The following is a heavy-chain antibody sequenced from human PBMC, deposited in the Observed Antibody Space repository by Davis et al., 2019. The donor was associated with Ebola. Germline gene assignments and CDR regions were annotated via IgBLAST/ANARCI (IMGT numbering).Heavy chain of an antibody. CDR3: ARASCCTRNYYFDY. Sequence: PGGSLRLSCAASGFTFSSYAMSWVRQAPGKGLEWVSAISGSGGSTYYADSVKGRFTISRDNSKNTLYLQMNSLRAEDTAVYYCARASCCTRNYYFDYWGQGTLVTVSS. CDR2: ISGSGGST. CDR1: GFTFSSYA. V-gene: IGHV3-23*01. J-gene: IGHJ4*02. D-gene: IGHD2-8*01.